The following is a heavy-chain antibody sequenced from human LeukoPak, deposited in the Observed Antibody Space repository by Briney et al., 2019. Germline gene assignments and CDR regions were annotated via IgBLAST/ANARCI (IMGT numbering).Heavy chain of an antibody. CDR2: ISGSGGNT. Sequence: GGSLRLSCEVSGFXFSSYAMSWVRQAPGKGLEWVSYISGSGGNTYCADSVKGRFTISRDNSKNKLYLQMNSLRAEDTAIYYCAKDGGSGIAVAGTWFGYWGQGTLVTVPS. D-gene: IGHD6-19*01. CDR1: GFXFSSYA. CDR3: AKDGGSGIAVAGTWFGY. V-gene: IGHV3-23*01. J-gene: IGHJ4*02.